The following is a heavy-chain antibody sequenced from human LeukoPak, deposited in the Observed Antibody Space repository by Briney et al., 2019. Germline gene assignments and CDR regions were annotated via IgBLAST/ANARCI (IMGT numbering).Heavy chain of an antibody. CDR3: ARGGYGGKGFDY. J-gene: IGHJ4*02. CDR1: GFTFSSYW. V-gene: IGHV3-74*01. Sequence: GGSLRLSCAASGFTFSSYWMHWVRQAPGKGLVWVSRINNDGSSTSYADFVKGRFTISRDNGKNTLYLQMNSLRAEDTAVYYCARGGYGGKGFDYWGQGTLVTVSS. D-gene: IGHD4-23*01. CDR2: INNDGSST.